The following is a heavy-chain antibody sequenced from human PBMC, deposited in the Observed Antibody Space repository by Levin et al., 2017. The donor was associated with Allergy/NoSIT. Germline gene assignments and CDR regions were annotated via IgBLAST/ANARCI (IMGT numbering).Heavy chain of an antibody. CDR2: ISYDGSNK. J-gene: IGHJ4*02. CDR3: AKVGADGGSPSFDY. CDR1: GFTFSSYG. D-gene: IGHD4-23*01. V-gene: IGHV3-30*18. Sequence: PGGSLRLSCAASGFTFSSYGMHWVRQAPGKGLEWVAVISYDGSNKYYADSVKGRFTISRDNSKNTLYLQMNSLRAEDTAVYYCAKVGADGGSPSFDYWGQGTLVTVSS.